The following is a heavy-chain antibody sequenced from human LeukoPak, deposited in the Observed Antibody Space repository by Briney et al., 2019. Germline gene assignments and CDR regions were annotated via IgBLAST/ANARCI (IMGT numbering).Heavy chain of an antibody. Sequence: PGGSLRLSCAASGFTFSSYAMHWVRQAPGKGLEWVAVISYDGSNKYYADSVKGRFTISRDNSKNTLYLQMNSLRAEDTAVYYCAKDTKWFGEFPTTFDYWGQGTLVTVSS. CDR3: AKDTKWFGEFPTTFDY. D-gene: IGHD3-10*01. J-gene: IGHJ4*02. CDR2: ISYDGSNK. CDR1: GFTFSSYA. V-gene: IGHV3-30-3*01.